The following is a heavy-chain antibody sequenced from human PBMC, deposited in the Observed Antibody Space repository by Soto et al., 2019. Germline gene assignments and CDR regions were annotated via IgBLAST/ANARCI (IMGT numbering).Heavy chain of an antibody. CDR2: IYYSGST. D-gene: IGHD2-15*01. J-gene: IGHJ4*02. V-gene: IGHV4-59*12. CDR1: GGSISSYY. Sequence: SETLSLTCTVSGGSISSYYWSWIRQPPGKGLEWIGYIYYSGSTNYNPSLKSRVTISVDKSKNQFSLKLSSVTAADTAVYYCARDSGGNCSGGSCYFDYWGQGTLVTVSS. CDR3: ARDSGGNCSGGSCYFDY.